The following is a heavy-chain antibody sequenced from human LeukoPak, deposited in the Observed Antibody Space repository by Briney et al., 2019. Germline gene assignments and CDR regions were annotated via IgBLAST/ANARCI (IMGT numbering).Heavy chain of an antibody. D-gene: IGHD5-18*01. CDR3: ARGGIQLYFDY. CDR2: IYYSGST. V-gene: IGHV4-31*03. Sequence: SETLSLTCTVSGGSIGSGGYYWSWIRQHPGKGLEWIGYIYYSGSTYYNPSLKSRVTISVDTSKNQFSLKLSSVTAADTAVYYCARGGIQLYFDYWGQGTLVTVSS. J-gene: IGHJ4*02. CDR1: GGSIGSGGYY.